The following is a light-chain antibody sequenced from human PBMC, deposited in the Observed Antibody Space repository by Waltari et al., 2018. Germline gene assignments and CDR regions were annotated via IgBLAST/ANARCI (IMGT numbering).Light chain of an antibody. Sequence: QSALTQPASVSGSPGQSIPISCTGTSSDVGASNYVSWYQQHPGKAPKLMIYEVSNRPSGVSNRCSGSKAGNTASLTISGLQAEDEADYYCSSYTSSSTLVFGGGTKLTVL. CDR2: EVS. V-gene: IGLV2-14*01. J-gene: IGLJ2*01. CDR3: SSYTSSSTLV. CDR1: SSDVGASNY.